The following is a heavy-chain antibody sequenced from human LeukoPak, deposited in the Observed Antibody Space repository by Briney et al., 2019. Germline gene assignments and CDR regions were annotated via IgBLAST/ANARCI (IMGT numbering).Heavy chain of an antibody. J-gene: IGHJ3*02. V-gene: IGHV3-21*01. Sequence: GGTLRLSCDASGFRFSAYGMSWVRQAPGKGLEWVSSISSSSSYIYYADSVKGRFTISRDNAKNSLYLQMNSLRAEDTAVYYCARDSGNYLDAFDIWGQGTMVTVSS. D-gene: IGHD1-7*01. CDR1: GFRFSAYG. CDR3: ARDSGNYLDAFDI. CDR2: ISSSSSYI.